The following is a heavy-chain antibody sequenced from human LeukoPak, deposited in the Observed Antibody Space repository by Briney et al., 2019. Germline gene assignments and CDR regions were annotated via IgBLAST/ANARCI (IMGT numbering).Heavy chain of an antibody. CDR2: ISYDGSNK. Sequence: GGSLRLSCAASGFTFSSYGMHWVRQAPGKGLEWVAVISYDGSNKYYADSVKGRFTISRDNSKNTLYLQMNSLRAEDTAVYYCAKDRGWLRLFDYWGLGTLVTVSS. V-gene: IGHV3-30*18. CDR3: AKDRGWLRLFDY. D-gene: IGHD5-12*01. J-gene: IGHJ4*02. CDR1: GFTFSSYG.